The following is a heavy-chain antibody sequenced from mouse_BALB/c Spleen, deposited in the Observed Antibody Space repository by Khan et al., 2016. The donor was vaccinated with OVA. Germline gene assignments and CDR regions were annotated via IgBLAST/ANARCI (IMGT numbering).Heavy chain of an antibody. CDR3: ARTARIKY. D-gene: IGHD1-2*01. J-gene: IGHJ2*01. CDR1: GYSITSGYG. CDR2: ISYSGST. Sequence: EVQLQESGPGLVKPSQSLSLTCTVTGYSITSGYGWNWIRQFPGNKLEWMGYISYSGSTNYNPSPKSRTSITRDTSKNQFFLQLNSVTTEDTATYYCARTARIKYWGQGTTLTVSS. V-gene: IGHV3-2*02.